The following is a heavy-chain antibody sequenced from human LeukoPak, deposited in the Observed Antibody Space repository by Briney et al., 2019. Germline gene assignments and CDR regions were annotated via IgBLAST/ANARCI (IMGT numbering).Heavy chain of an antibody. CDR2: MNPNSGNT. Sequence: GASVKVSCKASGYTFTNYDINWVRQATGQGLEWMGWMNPNSGNTGYAQKFQGRVTITRNTSISTAYMELSSLRSEDTAVYYCARAPRWEGSYYYMDVWGKGTTVTVSS. J-gene: IGHJ6*03. D-gene: IGHD1-26*01. CDR3: ARAPRWEGSYYYMDV. V-gene: IGHV1-8*01. CDR1: GYTFTNYD.